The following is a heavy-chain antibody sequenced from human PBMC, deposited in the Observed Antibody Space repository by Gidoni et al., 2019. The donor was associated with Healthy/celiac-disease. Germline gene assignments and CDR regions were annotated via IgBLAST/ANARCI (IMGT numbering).Heavy chain of an antibody. CDR1: AGSFTVYY. CDR3: ARGLRGADYGDYGSFDY. V-gene: IGHV4-34*01. D-gene: IGHD4-17*01. J-gene: IGHJ4*02. Sequence: QVQLQQWCAGLLKPSEPLSPTCAVYAGSFTVYYWSWIRQPPGKGLEWIGEINHSGSTNYNPSRKRRVTISVETAKNQFSLKLSSVTAADTAVYDCARGLRGADYGDYGSFDYWGQGTLVTVSS. CDR2: INHSGST.